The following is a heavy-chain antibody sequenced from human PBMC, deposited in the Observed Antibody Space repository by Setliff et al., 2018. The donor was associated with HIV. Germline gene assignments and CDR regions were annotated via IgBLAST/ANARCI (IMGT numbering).Heavy chain of an antibody. CDR2: TYYSGST. CDR1: GDSVSSRSYY. J-gene: IGHJ4*02. D-gene: IGHD1-1*01. V-gene: IGHV4-61*03. Sequence: ASETLSLTCTVSGDSVSSRSYYWSWIRQPPGKGLEWIGYTYYSGSTNYNPSLKSRVTISVDTSKNHFSLKLRSVTAADTAVYYCAQLGMVDDFDYWGQGTLVTVSS. CDR3: AQLGMVDDFDY.